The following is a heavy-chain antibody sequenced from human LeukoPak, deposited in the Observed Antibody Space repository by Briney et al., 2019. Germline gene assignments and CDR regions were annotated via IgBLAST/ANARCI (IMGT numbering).Heavy chain of an antibody. D-gene: IGHD6-19*01. J-gene: IGHJ4*02. Sequence: SETLSLTCAVSGSSISSSNWWTWVRQSPGKGLEWIGQAHHSGNTNYNPSLKSRVTISTDKSRNEFSLKLSSVTAADTAVYYCARFRSPLAGFCDFWGQGTLVTVSS. CDR3: ARFRSPLAGFCDF. CDR2: AHHSGNT. V-gene: IGHV4-4*02. CDR1: GSSISSSNW.